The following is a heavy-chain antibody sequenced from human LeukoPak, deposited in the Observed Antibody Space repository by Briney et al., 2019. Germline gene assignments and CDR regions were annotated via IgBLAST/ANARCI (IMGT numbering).Heavy chain of an antibody. Sequence: GSLRLSCAASGFTFSNYVMSWIRQPPGKGLEWIASVNYSGSTYYNPSLKSRVTISVDTSENQFSLKLSSVTAADTAVYYCARYVVYGSGKYYFDYWGQGTLVTVSS. J-gene: IGHJ4*02. CDR3: ARYVVYGSGKYYFDY. CDR1: GFTFSNYV. CDR2: VNYSGST. V-gene: IGHV4-39*01. D-gene: IGHD3-10*01.